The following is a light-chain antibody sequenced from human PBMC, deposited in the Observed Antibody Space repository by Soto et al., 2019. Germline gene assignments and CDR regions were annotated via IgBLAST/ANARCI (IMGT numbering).Light chain of an antibody. CDR2: SNN. J-gene: IGLJ1*01. Sequence: QSVLTQPPSASGTPGQRITISCSGSSSNIGSNTVNWYQQLPETAPKLLIYSNNQRPSGVPDRFSGSKSGTSASLAIIGLQSEDGADYYCAAWDDTLNGYVFGTGTKVTVL. CDR3: AAWDDTLNGYV. CDR1: SSNIGSNT. V-gene: IGLV1-44*01.